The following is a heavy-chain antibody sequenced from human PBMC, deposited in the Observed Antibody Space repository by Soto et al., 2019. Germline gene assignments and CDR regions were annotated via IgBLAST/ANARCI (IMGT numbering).Heavy chain of an antibody. Sequence: QITLKESGPTLAKPTQTVTLTCTFSGFPRTNGGLAVAWHRQPPGMALEWLADLLWNTETNYTPSLSGRATRSRDTSKNQGVATLTNVNPVDTGLYFCPHRRVHSGMLFDPWGQGILVTVSS. D-gene: IGHD3-10*01. V-gene: IGHV2-5*01. CDR1: GFPRTNGGLA. J-gene: IGHJ5*02. CDR2: LLWNTET. CDR3: PHRRVHSGMLFDP.